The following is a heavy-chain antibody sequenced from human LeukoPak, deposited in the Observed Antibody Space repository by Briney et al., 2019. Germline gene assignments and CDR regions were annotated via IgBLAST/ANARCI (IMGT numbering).Heavy chain of an antibody. CDR1: GFTFSSYG. Sequence: PGRSLRLSCAATGFTFSSYGMHWVRQAPAKGLEWVAIISYDGSNKYYADSVKGRFTISRDNSKSTLYLQMNSPRAEDTAVYYCAKSTTVTQRGYFDYWGQGTLVTVSS. J-gene: IGHJ4*02. CDR3: AKSTTVTQRGYFDY. CDR2: ISYDGSNK. D-gene: IGHD4-17*01. V-gene: IGHV3-30*18.